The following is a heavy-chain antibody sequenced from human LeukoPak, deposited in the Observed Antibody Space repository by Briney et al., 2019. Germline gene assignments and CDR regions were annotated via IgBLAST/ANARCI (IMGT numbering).Heavy chain of an antibody. CDR2: ISSSSSYI. CDR3: ATISGWYGDY. D-gene: IGHD6-19*01. J-gene: IGHJ4*02. Sequence: GGSLRLSCAVSGFTFSSYSMNWVRQAPGKGLEWVSSISSSSSYIYYADSVKGRFTISRDNSKNTLYLQMNSLRAEDTAVYYCATISGWYGDYWGQGTLVTVSP. V-gene: IGHV3-21*04. CDR1: GFTFSSYS.